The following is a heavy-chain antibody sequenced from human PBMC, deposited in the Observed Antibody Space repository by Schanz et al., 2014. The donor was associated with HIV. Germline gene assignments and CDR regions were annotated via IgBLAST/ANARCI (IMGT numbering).Heavy chain of an antibody. V-gene: IGHV3-33*08. D-gene: IGHD6-6*01. CDR2: IWFDGSNK. CDR3: ARGSARPDYYYYAMDV. CDR1: RFSFRGYG. J-gene: IGHJ6*02. Sequence: QVQLVESGGGVVQPGRSLILSCAASRFSFRGYGMHWVRQAPGKGLEWVAVIWFDGSNKYYSDSVKGRFTISRDNSKNALFLQMNSLRAEDTAVYYCARGSARPDYYYYAMDVWGQGTTVTVS.